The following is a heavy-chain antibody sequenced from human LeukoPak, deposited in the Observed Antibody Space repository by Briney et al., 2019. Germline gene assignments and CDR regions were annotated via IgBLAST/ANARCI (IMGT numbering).Heavy chain of an antibody. CDR3: ARVPRSYYYYYYMDV. CDR1: GDSISSSAYY. J-gene: IGHJ6*03. CDR2: IYYSGST. Sequence: SETLSLTCTVSGDSISSSAYYWGWIRQPPGKGLEWIVSIYYSGSTYYNPSLKSRVTIFVDTSKNQFSLKLSSVTAADTAVYYCARVPRSYYYYYYMDVWGKGTTVTVSS. V-gene: IGHV4-39*07.